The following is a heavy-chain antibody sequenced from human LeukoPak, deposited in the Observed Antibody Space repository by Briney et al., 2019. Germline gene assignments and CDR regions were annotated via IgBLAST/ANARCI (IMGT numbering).Heavy chain of an antibody. Sequence: SETLSLTCTVSGYSISSGGHYWSWIRQHPGKGLEWIGYIYYSGSTYYNPSLKSRVTISVDTSKNQFSLKLSSVTAADTAVYYCARSGLWLRGTTAFDHWGQGTLVTVSS. CDR3: ARSGLWLRGTTAFDH. V-gene: IGHV4-31*03. CDR2: IYYSGST. CDR1: GYSISSGGHY. D-gene: IGHD4-17*01. J-gene: IGHJ4*02.